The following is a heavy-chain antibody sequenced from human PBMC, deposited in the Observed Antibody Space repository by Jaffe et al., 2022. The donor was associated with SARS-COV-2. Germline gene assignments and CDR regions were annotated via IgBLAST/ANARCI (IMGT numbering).Heavy chain of an antibody. CDR3: ARSVRGVIITMDV. D-gene: IGHD3-10*01. CDR2: IYYSGST. V-gene: IGHV4-39*01. CDR1: GGSISSSSYY. J-gene: IGHJ6*04. Sequence: QLQLQESGPGLVKPSETLSLTCTVSGGSISSSSYYWGWIRQPPGKGLEWIGSIYYSGSTYYNPSLKSRVTISVDTSKNQFSLRVSSVTAADTAVYYCARSVRGVIITMDVWGKGTTVTVSS.